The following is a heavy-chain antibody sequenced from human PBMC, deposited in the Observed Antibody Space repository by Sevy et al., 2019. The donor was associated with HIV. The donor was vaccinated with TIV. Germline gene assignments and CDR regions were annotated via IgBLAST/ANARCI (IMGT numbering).Heavy chain of an antibody. Sequence: SGPTLVNPTQTLTLTCTFSGFSLSTAGVGVGWIRQPPGKALECLALIYWDEDKRYRTSLRSRLTINKDTSKNQVVLTMTNMDPVDTATYYCARSRIRGNGMDVWGQGTTVTVSS. J-gene: IGHJ6*02. V-gene: IGHV2-5*02. CDR2: IYWDEDK. CDR3: ARSRIRGNGMDV. CDR1: GFSLSTAGVG.